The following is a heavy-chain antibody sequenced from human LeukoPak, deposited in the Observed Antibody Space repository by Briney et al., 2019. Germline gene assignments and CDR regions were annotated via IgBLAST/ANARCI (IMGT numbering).Heavy chain of an antibody. CDR3: ARDPGYYYDSSGYPTDY. CDR2: INPSGGST. Sequence: ASVKVSCKASGYTFTSYYMHWVRQAPGQGLEWMGIINPSGGSTSYAQKFQGRVTMTRDTSTSTVYMELSSLRSEDTAVYYCARDPGYYYDSSGYPTDYWGQGTLVTVSS. V-gene: IGHV1-46*01. D-gene: IGHD3-22*01. CDR1: GYTFTSYY. J-gene: IGHJ4*02.